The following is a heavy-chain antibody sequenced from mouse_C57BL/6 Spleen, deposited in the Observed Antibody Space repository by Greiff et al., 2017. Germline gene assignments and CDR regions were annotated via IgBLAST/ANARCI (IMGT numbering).Heavy chain of an antibody. Sequence: EVKLVESGPGLVKPSQSLSLTCSVTGYSITSGYYWNWIRQFPGNKLEWMGYISYDGSNNYNPSLKNRISITRDTSKNQFFLKLNSVTTEDTATYYCARGDVGYAMDYWGQGTSVTVSS. CDR3: ARGDVGYAMDY. CDR1: GYSITSGYY. D-gene: IGHD3-3*01. J-gene: IGHJ4*01. CDR2: ISYDGSN. V-gene: IGHV3-6*01.